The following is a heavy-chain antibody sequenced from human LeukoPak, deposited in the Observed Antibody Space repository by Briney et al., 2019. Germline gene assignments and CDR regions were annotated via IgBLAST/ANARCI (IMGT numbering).Heavy chain of an antibody. CDR2: IYISGST. CDR3: ARERPTDNYDYVWGRSMYYFDY. Sequence: SQTLSLTCTVSGGSISSGSYYWSWIRQPAGKGLEWIGRIYISGSTNYNPSLKSRVTISVDTSRNQFFLKLSSVTAADTAVYYCARERPTDNYDYVWGRSMYYFDYWGQGTLVTVSS. V-gene: IGHV4-61*02. J-gene: IGHJ4*02. D-gene: IGHD3-16*01. CDR1: GGSISSGSYY.